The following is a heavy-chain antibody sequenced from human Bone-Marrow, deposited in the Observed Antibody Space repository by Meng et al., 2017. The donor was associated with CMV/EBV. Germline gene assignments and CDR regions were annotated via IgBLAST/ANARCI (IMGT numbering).Heavy chain of an antibody. Sequence: ASVKVSCKVSGYTLTELSMHWVRQAPGKGLEWMGGFDPEDGETIYAQKFQGRVTMTEDTSTDTAYMELSSLRSEDTAVYYCATGPRGSSSWFGWFDPWGQGPRVTGSS. CDR3: ATGPRGSSSWFGWFDP. CDR2: FDPEDGET. J-gene: IGHJ5*02. V-gene: IGHV1-24*01. CDR1: GYTLTELS. D-gene: IGHD6-13*01.